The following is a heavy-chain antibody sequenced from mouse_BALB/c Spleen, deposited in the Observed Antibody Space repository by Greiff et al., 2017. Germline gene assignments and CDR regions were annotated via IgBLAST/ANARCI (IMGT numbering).Heavy chain of an antibody. CDR2: IDPENGDT. V-gene: IGHV14-4*02. CDR1: GFNIKDYY. D-gene: IGHD2-4*01. CDR3: NARITTDYAMDY. Sequence: EVQLQQSGAELVRPGASVKLSCTASGFNIKDYYMHWVKQRPEQGLEWIGWIDPENGDTEYAPKFQGKATMTADTSSNTAYLQLSSLTSEDTAVYYCNARITTDYAMDYWGQGTSVTVSA. J-gene: IGHJ4*01.